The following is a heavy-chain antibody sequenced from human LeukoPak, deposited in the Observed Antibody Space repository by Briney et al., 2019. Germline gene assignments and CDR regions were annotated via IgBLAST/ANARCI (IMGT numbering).Heavy chain of an antibody. J-gene: IGHJ4*02. Sequence: ASVKVSCPASGYTFTSYDINWVRQATEQGLEWMGWMNPYSGNTGFAQKFQGRVTMTRNTSINTAYMELSSLRSEDTAVYYCARGPHYDILTGYYHFDYWGQGTQVTVSS. D-gene: IGHD3-9*01. CDR2: MNPYSGNT. CDR3: ARGPHYDILTGYYHFDY. CDR1: GYTFTSYD. V-gene: IGHV1-8*01.